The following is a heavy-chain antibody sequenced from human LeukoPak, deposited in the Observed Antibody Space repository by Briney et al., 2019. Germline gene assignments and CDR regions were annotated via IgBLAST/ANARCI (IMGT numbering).Heavy chain of an antibody. CDR2: IYSGGST. CDR1: GFTVSSNY. V-gene: IGHV3-53*01. CDR3: VYEVRGFDY. Sequence: PGGSLRLSCAASGFTVSSNYMSRVRQAPGKGLEWVSVIYSGGSTYYADSVKGRFTISRDNSKNTLYLQMYSLRAEDTAVYYCVYEVRGFDYWGQGTLVTVSS. J-gene: IGHJ4*02. D-gene: IGHD5/OR15-5a*01.